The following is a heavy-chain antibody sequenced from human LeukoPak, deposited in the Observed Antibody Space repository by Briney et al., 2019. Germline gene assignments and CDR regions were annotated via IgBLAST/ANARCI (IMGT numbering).Heavy chain of an antibody. CDR3: ARHLLPSAGGYKPTGIDP. Sequence: GESLKISCKGSGYSFTSYWIGWVRQMPGKGLEWMGIIYPGDSDTRYSPSFQGQVTISADKSISTAYLQWSSLKASDTAMYYCARHLLPSAGGYKPTGIDPWGQGTLVTVSS. J-gene: IGHJ5*02. CDR1: GYSFTSYW. D-gene: IGHD5-24*01. CDR2: IYPGDSDT. V-gene: IGHV5-51*01.